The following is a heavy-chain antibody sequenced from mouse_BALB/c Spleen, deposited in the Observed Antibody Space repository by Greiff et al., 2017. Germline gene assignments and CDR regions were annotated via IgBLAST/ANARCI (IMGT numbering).Heavy chain of an antibody. CDR1: GFTFSNYW. CDR2: IRLKSNNYAT. Sequence: VQLKESGGGLVQPGGSMKLSCVASGFTFSNYWMNWVRQSPEKGLEWVAEIRLKSNNYATHYAESVKGRFTISRDDSKSSVYLQMNNLRAEDTGIYYCTKDYDYGYAMDYWGQGTSVTVSS. J-gene: IGHJ4*01. CDR3: TKDYDYGYAMDY. V-gene: IGHV6-6*02. D-gene: IGHD2-4*01.